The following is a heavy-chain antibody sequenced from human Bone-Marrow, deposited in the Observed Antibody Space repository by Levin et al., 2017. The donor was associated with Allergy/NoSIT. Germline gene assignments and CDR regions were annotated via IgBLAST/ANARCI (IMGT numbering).Heavy chain of an antibody. Sequence: GESLKISCAASGFTFSSYGMHWVRQAPGKGLEWVAVIWYDGSNKYYADSVKGRFTISRDNSKNTLYLQMNSLRAEDTAVYYCARDQYYDILTGTEIGYFQHWGQGTLVTVSS. J-gene: IGHJ1*01. D-gene: IGHD3-9*01. CDR3: ARDQYYDILTGTEIGYFQH. CDR2: IWYDGSNK. V-gene: IGHV3-33*01. CDR1: GFTFSSYG.